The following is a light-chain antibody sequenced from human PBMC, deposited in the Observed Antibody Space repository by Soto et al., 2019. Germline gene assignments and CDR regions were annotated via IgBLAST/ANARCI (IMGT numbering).Light chain of an antibody. V-gene: IGKV3-11*01. J-gene: IGKJ5*01. CDR1: QSVSSY. Sequence: EIGGTQSPATLSLSPWERATLSCRASQSVSSYLAGYQQKPGQAPRLLIDDASNRATGIPARFSGSGSGTDFTITISSLEPEDFAGYYCQQRRNWPRITFGHGPRLEIK. CDR3: QQRRNWPRIT. CDR2: DAS.